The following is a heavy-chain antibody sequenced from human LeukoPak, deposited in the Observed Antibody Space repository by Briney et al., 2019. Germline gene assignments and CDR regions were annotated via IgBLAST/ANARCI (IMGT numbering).Heavy chain of an antibody. CDR2: IRSKANSYAT. Sequence: GGSLRLSCAASGFTFSGSAMHWVRQASGKGLEWVGRIRSKANSYATAYAASVKGRFTISRDDSKNTAYLQMNSLKTEDTAVYYCTRHGIIKAARTHYYYGMDVWGQGTTVTVSS. CDR3: TRHGIIKAARTHYYYGMDV. J-gene: IGHJ6*02. V-gene: IGHV3-73*01. D-gene: IGHD6-6*01. CDR1: GFTFSGSA.